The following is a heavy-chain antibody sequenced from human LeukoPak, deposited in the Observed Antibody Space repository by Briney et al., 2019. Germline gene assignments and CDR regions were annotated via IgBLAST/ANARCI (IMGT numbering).Heavy chain of an antibody. V-gene: IGHV1-3*01. CDR1: GYTFTSYA. Sequence: ASVKVSCKASGYTFTSYAMHWVRQAHGQRLEWMGWVNAGNGNTKYSQKFQGRVTITRDTSASTAYMELSSLRSEDTAVYYCAWGTTVTTGDYWGQGTLVTVSS. J-gene: IGHJ4*02. D-gene: IGHD4-17*01. CDR3: AWGTTVTTGDY. CDR2: VNAGNGNT.